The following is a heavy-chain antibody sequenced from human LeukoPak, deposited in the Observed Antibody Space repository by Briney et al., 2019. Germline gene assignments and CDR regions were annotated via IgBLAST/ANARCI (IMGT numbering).Heavy chain of an antibody. V-gene: IGHV1-8*01. CDR2: MNPNSGNT. CDR1: GYTFTSYD. CDR3: ARGRIGYCSSTSCPPKYYFDY. D-gene: IGHD2-2*01. Sequence: ASVKVSCKASGYTFTSYDINWVRQATGQGLEWMGWMNPNSGNTGYAQKFQGRVTMTRNTSISTAYMELSSLRSEDTAVYYCARGRIGYCSSTSCPPKYYFDYWGQGTLVTVSS. J-gene: IGHJ4*02.